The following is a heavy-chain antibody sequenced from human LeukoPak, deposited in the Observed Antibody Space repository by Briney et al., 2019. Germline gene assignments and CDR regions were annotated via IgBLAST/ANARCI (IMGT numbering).Heavy chain of an antibody. CDR3: AGEGATFDP. CDR2: IYHSGST. V-gene: IGHV4-38-2*02. Sequence: SETLSLTCTVSGYSISSGYYWGWIRQPPGKGLEWIGSIYHSGSTYYNPSLKSRVTISVDTSKNQFSLKLSSVTAADTAVYYCAGEGATFDPWGQGTLVTVSS. J-gene: IGHJ5*02. CDR1: GYSISSGYY. D-gene: IGHD1-26*01.